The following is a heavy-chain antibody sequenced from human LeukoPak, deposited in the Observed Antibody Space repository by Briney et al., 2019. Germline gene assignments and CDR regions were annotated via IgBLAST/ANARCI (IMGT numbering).Heavy chain of an antibody. CDR2: INHSGST. D-gene: IGHD3-22*01. CDR1: GGSFSGHY. Sequence: SETLSLTCAVYGGSFSGHYWSWIRQPPGKGLEWIGEINHSGSTNYNPSLKSRVTISVDTSKNQFSLKLSSVTAADTAVYYCARELTYYYDSSGYNWFDPWGQGTLVTVSS. V-gene: IGHV4-34*01. J-gene: IGHJ5*02. CDR3: ARELTYYYDSSGYNWFDP.